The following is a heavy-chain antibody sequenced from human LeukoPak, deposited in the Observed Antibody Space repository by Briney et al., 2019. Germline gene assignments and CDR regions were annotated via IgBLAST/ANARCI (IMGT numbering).Heavy chain of an antibody. CDR2: ISSSSNYI. CDR1: GFTFSSYT. D-gene: IGHD3-10*01. J-gene: IGHJ4*02. Sequence: GGSLRLSCAASGFTFSSYTINWVRQAPGKGLEWVSSISSSSNYIYYADSVKGRFTISRDNSKNTLYLQMNSLRAEDTAVYYCAKDVVYGSGSYAYYFDYWGQGTLVTVSS. CDR3: AKDVVYGSGSYAYYFDY. V-gene: IGHV3-21*04.